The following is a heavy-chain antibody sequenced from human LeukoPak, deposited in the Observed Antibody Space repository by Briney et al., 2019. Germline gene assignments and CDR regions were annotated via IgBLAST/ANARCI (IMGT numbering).Heavy chain of an antibody. V-gene: IGHV1-69*13. CDR1: GGTFSSYA. J-gene: IGHJ6*04. Sequence: VKVSCKASGGTFSSYAISWVRQAPGQGLEWMGGIIPIFGTANYAQKFQGRVTITADKSTSTAYMELSSLRSEDTAVYYCARSAAGEDYYYYYVMDVWGKGTTVTVSS. CDR2: IIPIFGTA. CDR3: ARSAAGEDYYYYYVMDV. D-gene: IGHD6-13*01.